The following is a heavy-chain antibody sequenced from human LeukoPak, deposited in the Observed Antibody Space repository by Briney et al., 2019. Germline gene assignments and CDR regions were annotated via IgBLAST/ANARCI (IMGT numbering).Heavy chain of an antibody. D-gene: IGHD3-10*01. CDR3: VKDPGRNSWDFAY. CDR1: GFTFSSYA. J-gene: IGHJ4*02. V-gene: IGHV3-23*01. Sequence: GGSLRLSCAASGFTFSSYAMNWVRQAPGKGLEWVASNSGSGGETHYADSVKGRFIISRDISKSTLYVQMNSLRDEGTAVYYCVKDPGRNSWDFAYWGQGTLVTVSS. CDR2: NSGSGGET.